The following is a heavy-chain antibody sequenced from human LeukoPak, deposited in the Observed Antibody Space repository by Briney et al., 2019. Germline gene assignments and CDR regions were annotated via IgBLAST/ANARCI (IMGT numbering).Heavy chain of an antibody. J-gene: IGHJ4*02. CDR2: MSYDGSNK. V-gene: IGHV3-30*18. CDR3: AKAHLLDWLLPFDY. CDR1: GFTFTSYG. D-gene: IGHD3/OR15-3a*01. Sequence: GRSLRLSCAASGFTFTSYGMHWVRQAPGKGLEWVAVMSYDGSNKYYADSVKGRFTISRDNSKNTLYPQMNSLRGEDTAVYYCAKAHLLDWLLPFDYWGQGTLVTVSS.